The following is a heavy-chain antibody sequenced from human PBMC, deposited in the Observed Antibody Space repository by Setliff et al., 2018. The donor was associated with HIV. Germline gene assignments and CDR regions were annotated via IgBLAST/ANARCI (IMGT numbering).Heavy chain of an antibody. Sequence: SETLSLTCAVYGGSFSGYYWSWIRQPPGKGLEWIGEINHSGTANYNPSLKSRVIMSVDKSENHFSLKVTSVTAADTAIYYCARKEGFYGEYINYWGQGTLVTVSS. CDR3: ARKEGFYGEYINY. D-gene: IGHD4-17*01. CDR1: GGSFSGYY. V-gene: IGHV4-34*01. CDR2: INHSGTA. J-gene: IGHJ4*02.